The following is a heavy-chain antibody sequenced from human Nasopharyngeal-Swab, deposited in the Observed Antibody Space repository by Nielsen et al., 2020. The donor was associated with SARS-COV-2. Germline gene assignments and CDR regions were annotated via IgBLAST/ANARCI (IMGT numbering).Heavy chain of an antibody. V-gene: IGHV4-34*01. CDR1: GCSISSYY. Sequence: SETLSLTCPVSGCSISSYYLSWIRQPPGKGLEWIGEINHSGSTNYNPSLKSRVTISVDTSKNQFSLKLSSVTAADTAVYYCARGGKFLVFGQRVGSWFDPWGQGTLVTVSS. J-gene: IGHJ5*02. D-gene: IGHD3-10*01. CDR2: INHSGST. CDR3: ARGGKFLVFGQRVGSWFDP.